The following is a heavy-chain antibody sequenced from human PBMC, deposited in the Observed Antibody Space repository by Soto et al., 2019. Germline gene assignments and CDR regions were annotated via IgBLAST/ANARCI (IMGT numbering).Heavy chain of an antibody. J-gene: IGHJ5*02. CDR3: ARHGDSGSYLGWFDP. CDR1: GGSVSSGGYY. Sequence: QVQLQESGPGLVKTSETLSLTCTVSGGSVSSGGYYWSWIRQPPGQGLEWIGFMHYSGSTNYNPSLKRRVTISVDTSKNQFSLNLTSVTAADTAVYYCARHGDSGSYLGWFDPWGQGTLVTVSS. CDR2: MHYSGST. V-gene: IGHV4-61*08. D-gene: IGHD3-10*01.